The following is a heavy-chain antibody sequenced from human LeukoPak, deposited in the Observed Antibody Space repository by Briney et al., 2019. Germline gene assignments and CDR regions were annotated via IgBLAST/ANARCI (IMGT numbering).Heavy chain of an antibody. V-gene: IGHV5-51*01. CDR3: ARWDGSSHFDH. D-gene: IGHD3-10*01. Sequence: GESLKISCQGSGYSFSTYWIGWVRQMPGEGLECMGVMYSGDSDTRLSPAFQGHVTMSADQSISTAYLQWSSLKASDTAIYYCARWDGSSHFDHWGPGTLVTVSS. CDR2: MYSGDSDT. J-gene: IGHJ4*02. CDR1: GYSFSTYW.